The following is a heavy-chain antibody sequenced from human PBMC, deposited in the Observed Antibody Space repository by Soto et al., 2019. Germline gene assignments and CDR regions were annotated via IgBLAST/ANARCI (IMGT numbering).Heavy chain of an antibody. D-gene: IGHD5-18*01. Sequence: QVQLVESGGGVVQPGRSLRLSCAVSGFTLSSYGIHWVRQAPGKGLEWVAFMSCDGNKKSYADSVKGRFTISRDNSKNTLYMQMDSLRSEDTAMYYCAKGLSVIQEWIIDGHWGQGTQVTVSS. V-gene: IGHV3-30*18. CDR1: GFTLSSYG. CDR2: MSCDGNKK. J-gene: IGHJ4*02. CDR3: AKGLSVIQEWIIDGH.